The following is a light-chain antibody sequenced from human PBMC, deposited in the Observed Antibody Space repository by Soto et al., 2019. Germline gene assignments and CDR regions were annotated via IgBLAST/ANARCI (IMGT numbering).Light chain of an antibody. CDR1: QSVSSY. CDR2: AGA. J-gene: IGKJ1*01. V-gene: IGKV1-39*01. CDR3: QQSYSTPPT. Sequence: DIQMTQSPASLSASVGDRVTITCRASQSVSSYFNWYQQKTGNAPKLLIYAGASLQSGVPSRFSGSGAGTDFTLTISSRQPEDFATDYCQQSYSTPPTFGQGTKVEIK.